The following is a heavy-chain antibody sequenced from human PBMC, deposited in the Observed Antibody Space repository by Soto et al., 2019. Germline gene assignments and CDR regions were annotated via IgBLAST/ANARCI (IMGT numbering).Heavy chain of an antibody. CDR3: ARGDGYILDY. CDR1: GYTFISYD. Sequence: QVQLVQSGAEVKKPGASVKVSCKASGYTFISYDINWVRQATGQGLEWMGWMNPNTGDTGYAQKLQGRVTMTRNTSIYTSNLELSSLRSDDTAVYFCARGDGYILDYGSQGTLVTVSS. J-gene: IGHJ4*02. D-gene: IGHD5-12*01. CDR2: MNPNTGDT. V-gene: IGHV1-8*01.